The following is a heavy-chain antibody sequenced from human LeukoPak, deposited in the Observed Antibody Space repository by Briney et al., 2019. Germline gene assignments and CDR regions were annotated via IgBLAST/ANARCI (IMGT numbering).Heavy chain of an antibody. V-gene: IGHV1-46*01. CDR2: INPSGGST. J-gene: IGHJ4*02. CDR1: GYTFTSYY. CDR3: ARDSNGKRGSAAGSPFFDY. Sequence: ASVKVSCKASGYTFTSYYMHWVRQAPGQGLEWMGIINPSGGSTSYAQKFQGRVTMTRDTSTSTVYMELSSLRSEDTAVYYCARDSNGKRGSAAGSPFFDYWGQGTLATVSS. D-gene: IGHD6-13*01.